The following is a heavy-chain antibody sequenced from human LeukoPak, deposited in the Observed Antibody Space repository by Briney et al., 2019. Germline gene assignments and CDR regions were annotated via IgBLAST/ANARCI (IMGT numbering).Heavy chain of an antibody. V-gene: IGHV3-30*18. J-gene: IGHJ4*02. CDR2: ISYDGSKE. D-gene: IGHD2-15*01. Sequence: GGSLRLSCAASGFTFSSYGMHWVRQAPSKGPEWVAAISYDGSKEYYADSVKGRFSISRDNSKNTLYLQMNSLRAEDTAVFYCAKGKALLEYYFDYWGQGTLVTVSS. CDR1: GFTFSSYG. CDR3: AKGKALLEYYFDY.